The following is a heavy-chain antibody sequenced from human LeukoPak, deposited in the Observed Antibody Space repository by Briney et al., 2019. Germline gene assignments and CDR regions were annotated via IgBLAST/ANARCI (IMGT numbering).Heavy chain of an antibody. CDR1: GYSFTSYW. Sequence: GESLKISCKGSGYSFTSYWTGWVRQMPGKGLEWMGIIYPGDSDTRYSPSFQGQVTISADKSISTAYLQWSSLKASDTAMYYCARHVGYYGSGSWNYMDVWGKGTTVTISS. CDR3: ARHVGYYGSGSWNYMDV. CDR2: IYPGDSDT. V-gene: IGHV5-51*01. D-gene: IGHD3-10*01. J-gene: IGHJ6*03.